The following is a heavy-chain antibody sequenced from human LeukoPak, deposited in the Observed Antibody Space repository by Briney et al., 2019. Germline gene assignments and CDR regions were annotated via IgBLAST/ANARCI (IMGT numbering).Heavy chain of an antibody. CDR3: ARDRYCGGDCSFDY. J-gene: IGHJ4*02. V-gene: IGHV3-66*01. Sequence: GGSLRLSCSASAFTVRSNYESWVRQVPGKGLEWVGVFYRDGNTYYADSVKNRFTISRDNSKNTLYLQMNSVRAEDTAVYYCARDRYCGGDCSFDYWGQGTLVIVSS. CDR1: AFTVRSNY. D-gene: IGHD2-21*02. CDR2: FYRDGNT.